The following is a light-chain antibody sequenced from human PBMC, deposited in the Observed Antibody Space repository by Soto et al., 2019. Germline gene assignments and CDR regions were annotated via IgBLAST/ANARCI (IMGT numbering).Light chain of an antibody. J-gene: IGKJ4*01. Sequence: EIVLTQSPGTLSLSPGERATLSCRASQSISSSYLAWYQQKSCQAPRLLIYAASSRATGIPDRFSGGGSGTDFTLTISRLEPEDFAVYYCQQFGSLLTFGGGTKVEIK. CDR2: AAS. CDR1: QSISSSY. V-gene: IGKV3-20*01. CDR3: QQFGSLLT.